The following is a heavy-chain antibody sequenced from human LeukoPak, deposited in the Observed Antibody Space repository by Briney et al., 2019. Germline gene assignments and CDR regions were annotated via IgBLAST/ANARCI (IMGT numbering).Heavy chain of an antibody. Sequence: GGSLRLSCAASGFTFSSYAMSWVRQAPGKGLEWVASISRSGGNTFYADSVKGRFTISRDNSKNTLYLQMNSLRAEDTAAYHCAKGRNEDGDAALNYWGQGTLVTVSS. CDR2: ISRSGGNT. V-gene: IGHV3-23*01. D-gene: IGHD4-17*01. CDR1: GFTFSSYA. J-gene: IGHJ4*02. CDR3: AKGRNEDGDAALNY.